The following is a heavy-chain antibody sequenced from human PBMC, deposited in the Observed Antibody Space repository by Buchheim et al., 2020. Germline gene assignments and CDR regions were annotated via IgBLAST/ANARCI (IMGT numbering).Heavy chain of an antibody. CDR3: ARGLLSGLSAYYDFWSGYYGVDY. J-gene: IGHJ4*02. CDR2: IWYDGSNK. D-gene: IGHD3-3*01. CDR1: GFTFSSYG. Sequence: QVQLVESGGGVVQPGRSLRLSCAASGFTFSSYGMHWVRQAPGKGLEWVAVIWYDGSNKYYADSVKGRFTISRDNSKNTLYLQMNSLRAEDTAVYYCARGLLSGLSAYYDFWSGYYGVDYWGQGTL. V-gene: IGHV3-33*01.